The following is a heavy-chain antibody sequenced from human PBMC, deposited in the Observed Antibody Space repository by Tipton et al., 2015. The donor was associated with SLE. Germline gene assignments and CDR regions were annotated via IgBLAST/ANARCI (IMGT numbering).Heavy chain of an antibody. CDR3: ARLTIFLPFDY. Sequence: TLSLTCTVSGGSISSHYWSWIRQPPGKGLEWIGYIYYSGSTYYNPSLKSRVTISVDTSKNQFSLKLSSVTAADTAVYYCARLTIFLPFDYWGQGTLVTVSS. D-gene: IGHD3-9*01. CDR1: GGSISSHY. J-gene: IGHJ4*02. V-gene: IGHV4-59*08. CDR2: IYYSGST.